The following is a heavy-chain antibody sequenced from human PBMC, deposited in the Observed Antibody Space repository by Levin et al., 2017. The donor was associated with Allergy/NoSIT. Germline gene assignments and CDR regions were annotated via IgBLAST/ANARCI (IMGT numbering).Heavy chain of an antibody. J-gene: IGHJ4*02. Sequence: QSGGSLRLSCAASGFTFSSYAMSWVRQAPGKGLEWVSAISGSSGAKTYYADSVKGRFTIYRDNSKTTLYVQMNSLREEDTAIYYCAKGDSSGWLPDYWGQGTLVTVSS. CDR3: AKGDSSGWLPDY. CDR2: ISGSSGAKT. V-gene: IGHV3-23*01. CDR1: GFTFSSYA. D-gene: IGHD3-22*01.